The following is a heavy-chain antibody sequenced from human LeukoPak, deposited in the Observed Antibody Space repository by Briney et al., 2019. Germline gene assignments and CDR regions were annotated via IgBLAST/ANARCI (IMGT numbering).Heavy chain of an antibody. D-gene: IGHD3-3*01. CDR2: ISSSSATI. V-gene: IGHV3-48*01. J-gene: IGHJ4*02. CDR1: GFTFSAYN. CDR3: ARDGLFGVVTFDY. Sequence: PGGSVRLSCEGSGFTFSAYNMNWVRQAPGKGLESISYISSSSATIFYADSVKGRFTISRDNDKNSLYLQMNSLRAEDTAVYYCARDGLFGVVTFDYWGQGTLVTVSS.